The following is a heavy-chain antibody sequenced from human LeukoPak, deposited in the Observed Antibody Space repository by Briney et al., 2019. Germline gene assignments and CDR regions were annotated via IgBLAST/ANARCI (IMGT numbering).Heavy chain of an antibody. V-gene: IGHV3-30*18. CDR2: ISYDGSNK. CDR3: AKGGQVFAFDY. J-gene: IGHJ4*02. Sequence: GGSLRLSCAASGFTFSSYGMHWVRQAPGKGLEWVAVISYDGSNKYYADSVKGRFTIFRDNSKNTLYLQMNSLRAEDTAVYYCAKGGQVFAFDYWGQGTLVTVSS. D-gene: IGHD3-16*01. CDR1: GFTFSSYG.